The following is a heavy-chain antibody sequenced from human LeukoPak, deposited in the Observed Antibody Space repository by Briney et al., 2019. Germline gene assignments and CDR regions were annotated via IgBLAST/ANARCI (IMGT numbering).Heavy chain of an antibody. V-gene: IGHV3-23*01. Sequence: GGSLRLSCAASGFTFSSYAMSWVRQAPGKGLEWVSAISGSGGSTYYADSVKVRSTISRDNSKNTLYLQMNSLRAEDTAVYYCAKFGRITIFGVVDYWGQGTLVTVSS. CDR3: AKFGRITIFGVVDY. D-gene: IGHD3-3*01. CDR2: ISGSGGST. CDR1: GFTFSSYA. J-gene: IGHJ4*02.